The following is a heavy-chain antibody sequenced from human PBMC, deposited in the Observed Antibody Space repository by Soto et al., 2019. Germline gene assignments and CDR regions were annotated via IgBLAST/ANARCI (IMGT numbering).Heavy chain of an antibody. V-gene: IGHV4-4*02. CDR3: ARDALERTHYYYYMDV. CDR1: SGSISSSNW. D-gene: IGHD3-3*01. CDR2: IYHSGST. Sequence: QVQLQESGPGLVKPSGTLSLTCAVSSGSISSSNWWSWVRQPPGKGLEWIGEIYHSGSTNYNPSLQSRVTISVDKSKNQFSLKLSSVTAADTAVYYGARDALERTHYYYYMDVWGKGTTVTVSS. J-gene: IGHJ6*03.